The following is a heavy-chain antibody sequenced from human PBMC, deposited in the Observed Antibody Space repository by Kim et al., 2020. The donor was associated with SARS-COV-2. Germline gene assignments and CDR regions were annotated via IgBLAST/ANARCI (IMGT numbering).Heavy chain of an antibody. D-gene: IGHD6-13*01. V-gene: IGHV1-18*01. J-gene: IGHJ3*02. CDR2: ISVYNGNT. Sequence: ASVKVSCKASGYTFTSYGISWVRQAPGQGLEWMGWISVYNGNTNYAQKLPGRVTMTTDTSTSTAYMELRSLRSDDTAVYYCARDHMTIAAAGHDAFYIWGQGTMVTVSS. CDR3: ARDHMTIAAAGHDAFYI. CDR1: GYTFTSYG.